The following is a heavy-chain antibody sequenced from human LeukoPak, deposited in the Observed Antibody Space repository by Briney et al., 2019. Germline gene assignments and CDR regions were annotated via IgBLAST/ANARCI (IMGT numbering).Heavy chain of an antibody. CDR1: GGTFSSYA. V-gene: IGHV1-8*02. D-gene: IGHD4-11*01. CDR2: MNPNSGNT. CDR3: ARGGGYSNLYYYYGMDV. Sequence: ASVKVSCKASGGTFSSYAINWVRQATGQGLEWMGWMNPNSGNTGYAQKFRGRVTMTRNTSISTAYMELSSLRSEDTAVYYCARGGGYSNLYYYYGMDVWGQGTTVTVSS. J-gene: IGHJ6*02.